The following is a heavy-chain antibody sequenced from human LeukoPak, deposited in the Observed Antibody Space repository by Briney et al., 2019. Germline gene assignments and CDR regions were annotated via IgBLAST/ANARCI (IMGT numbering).Heavy chain of an antibody. J-gene: IGHJ4*02. V-gene: IGHV1-2*02. CDR1: GYTFTGYY. D-gene: IGHD3-22*01. CDR2: INPNSGGT. CDR3: ARETYYYDRSGYYVFRSFDY. Sequence: ASVKVSCKASGYTFTGYYMHWVRQAPGQGLEWMGWINPNSGGTNYAQKFQGRVTMTRDTSISTAYMELSRLRSDDTAVYYCARETYYYDRSGYYVFRSFDYWGQGTLVTVSS.